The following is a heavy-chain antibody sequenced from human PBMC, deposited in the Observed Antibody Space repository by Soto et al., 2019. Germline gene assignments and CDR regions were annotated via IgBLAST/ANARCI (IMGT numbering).Heavy chain of an antibody. CDR2: IYYSGST. CDR3: ARSYCSGGSCYPYQYYYGMDV. CDR1: GGSISSGGYY. Sequence: SETLSLTCTVSGGSISSGGYYWSWIRQHPGKGLEWIGYIYYSGSTYYNPSLKSRVTISVDTSKNQFSLKLSSVTAADTAVYYCARSYCSGGSCYPYQYYYGMDVWGQRTTVTVSS. D-gene: IGHD2-15*01. J-gene: IGHJ6*02. V-gene: IGHV4-31*03.